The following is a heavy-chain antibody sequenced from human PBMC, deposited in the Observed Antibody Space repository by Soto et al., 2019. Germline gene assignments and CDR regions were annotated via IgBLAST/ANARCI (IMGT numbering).Heavy chain of an antibody. CDR3: ARDPLRTIFGVVINVLHYFDY. V-gene: IGHV1-46*01. Sequence: VKVSCKASGYTFTSYYMHWVRQAPGQGLEWMGIINPSGGSTSYAQKLQGRVTMTTDTSTSTAYMELRSLRSDDTAVYYCARDPLRTIFGVVINVLHYFDYWGQGTLVTVSS. CDR1: GYTFTSYY. D-gene: IGHD3-3*01. CDR2: INPSGGST. J-gene: IGHJ4*02.